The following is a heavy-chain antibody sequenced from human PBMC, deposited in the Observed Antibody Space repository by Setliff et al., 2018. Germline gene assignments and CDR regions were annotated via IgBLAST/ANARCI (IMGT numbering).Heavy chain of an antibody. CDR3: ARRWGPDYCSGGTCFFDY. Sequence: HPGGSLRLSCAASGFTFSSYWMSWVRQAPGKGLECVSGISATSGTTNYADSVKGRFTISRDNSKNTLYLQMNSLRAEDTAIYYCARRWGPDYCSGGTCFFDYWGQGTLVTVSS. J-gene: IGHJ4*02. CDR1: GFTFSSYW. CDR2: ISATSGTT. D-gene: IGHD2-15*01. V-gene: IGHV3-23*01.